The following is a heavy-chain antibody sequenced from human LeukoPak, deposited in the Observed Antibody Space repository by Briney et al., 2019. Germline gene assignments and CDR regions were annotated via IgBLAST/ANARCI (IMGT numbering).Heavy chain of an antibody. CDR2: ISGSGGTT. CDR3: AKDVQSWPTYFDY. V-gene: IGHV3-23*01. J-gene: IGHJ4*02. D-gene: IGHD1-1*01. CDR1: GFTFSNYA. Sequence: GGPLRLSCGACGFTFSNYAMSWVRQAPGKGLEWVSAISGSGGTTYYADSVKGRFTVSRDNSKNTLYLQVNSLRAADTAVYFCAKDVQSWPTYFDYWGQGTLVTVFS.